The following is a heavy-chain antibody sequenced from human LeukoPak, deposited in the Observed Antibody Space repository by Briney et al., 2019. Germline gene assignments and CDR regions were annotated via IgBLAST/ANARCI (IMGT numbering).Heavy chain of an antibody. J-gene: IGHJ2*01. V-gene: IGHV4-39*07. CDR2: IYYSGSA. Sequence: PSETLSLTCTVSGGSISSSTYYWGWIRRPPGKGLEWIGTIYYSGSAYYNPSLKSRVTISVDTSKNQFSLKLSSVTAADTAVYYCARVSGRFTWYFDLWGRGTLVTVSS. CDR3: ARVSGRFTWYFDL. CDR1: GGSISSSTYY.